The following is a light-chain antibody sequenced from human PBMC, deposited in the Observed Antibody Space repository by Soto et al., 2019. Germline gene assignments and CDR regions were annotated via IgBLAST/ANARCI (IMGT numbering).Light chain of an antibody. CDR1: SSDIGTYNH. CDR3: CSYAGSSTYV. Sequence: QSALTQPASVSGSPGQSIAISCAGTSSDIGTYNHVSWYQQHPGKAPQLIIYEDINRPSGLSSRFSGSKSGNTASLTISGLQAEDEADYYCCSYAGSSTYVFGTGTKLTVL. V-gene: IGLV2-23*01. CDR2: EDI. J-gene: IGLJ1*01.